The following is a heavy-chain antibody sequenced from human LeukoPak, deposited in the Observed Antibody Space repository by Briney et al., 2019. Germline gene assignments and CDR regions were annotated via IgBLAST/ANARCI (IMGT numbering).Heavy chain of an antibody. CDR3: ARSGCTSTSCYLGDY. D-gene: IGHD2-2*01. J-gene: IGHJ4*02. CDR1: GGSISTNY. V-gene: IGHV4-59*08. Sequence: SETLSLTCTVSGGSISTNYWSWIRQPPGKGLEWIGYIYYSGTTNYNYNPSLKSRVTISVGTSKSQFSLNLSSVTAADTAVYFCARSGCTSTSCYLGDYWGQGTLVTVSS. CDR2: IYYSGTTNY.